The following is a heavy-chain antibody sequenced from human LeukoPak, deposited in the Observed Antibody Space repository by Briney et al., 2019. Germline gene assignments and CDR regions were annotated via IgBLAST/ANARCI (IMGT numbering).Heavy chain of an antibody. V-gene: IGHV3-20*01. CDR2: INWNGGST. D-gene: IGHD3-22*01. Sequence: GGSLRLSCAASGFTFDDYGMSWVRQAPGKGLEWVSGINWNGGSTGYADSVKGRFTISRDNAKNSLYLQMNSLRAEDTALYHCARDYYDSSGYSAFDIWGQGTMVTVSS. CDR3: ARDYYDSSGYSAFDI. J-gene: IGHJ3*02. CDR1: GFTFDDYG.